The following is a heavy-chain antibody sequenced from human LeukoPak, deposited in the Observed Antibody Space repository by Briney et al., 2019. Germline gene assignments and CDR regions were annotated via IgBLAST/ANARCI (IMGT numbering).Heavy chain of an antibody. J-gene: IGHJ5*02. D-gene: IGHD2-2*01. V-gene: IGHV4-39*07. CDR3: ARGPGPIPPDIVVVPAAMPVGAGAWFDP. CDR1: GGSISSSSYY. CDR2: IYYSGST. Sequence: SETLSLTCTVSGGSISSSSYYWGWIRQPPGKGLEWIGSIYYSGSTNYNPSLKSRVTISVDTSKNQFSLKLSSVTAADTAVYYCARGPGPIPPDIVVVPAAMPVGAGAWFDPWGQGTLVTVSS.